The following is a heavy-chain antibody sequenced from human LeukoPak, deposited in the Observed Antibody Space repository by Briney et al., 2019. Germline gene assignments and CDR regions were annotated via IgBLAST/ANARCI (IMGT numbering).Heavy chain of an antibody. V-gene: IGHV4-38-2*02. CDR2: VYHSGST. Sequence: SETLSLTCTVTAYSISSGYYWGWIRPPPGKGLECIGGVYHSGSTFYDPSLKSRVTISADTSKNPLSLKLNSVTAADTAVYYWARHWGNGQGTGAGPIDYWGQGTLVTVSS. CDR3: ARHWGNGQGTGAGPIDY. D-gene: IGHD3/OR15-3a*01. CDR1: AYSISSGYY. J-gene: IGHJ4*02.